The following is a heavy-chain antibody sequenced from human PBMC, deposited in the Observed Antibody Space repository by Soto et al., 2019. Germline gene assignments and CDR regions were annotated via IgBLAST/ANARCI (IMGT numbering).Heavy chain of an antibody. CDR3: AKRSGGSLAFYYYMDV. Sequence: EVQLLESGGGLVQPGGSLRLSCAASGFTFSSYAMSWVRQAPGKGLEWGSAISGSGGSTYYADTVKGRFTIYRDNSKNTLYLQMNRLRAEDTAVYYCAKRSGGSLAFYYYMDVWGKGTTVTVFS. CDR1: GFTFSSYA. CDR2: ISGSGGST. D-gene: IGHD2-15*01. V-gene: IGHV3-23*01. J-gene: IGHJ6*03.